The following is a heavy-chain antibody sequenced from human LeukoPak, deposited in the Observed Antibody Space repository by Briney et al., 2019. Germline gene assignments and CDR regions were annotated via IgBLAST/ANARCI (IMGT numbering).Heavy chain of an antibody. CDR3: ARDGQALRPFDY. Sequence: ASVKVSCKASGYSFTSYGMGWVRQAPGQGLEWMGWISVYNGNTNYAQKLQGRVTMTTDTSTSTAYMELRSLRSDDTAVYYCARDGQALRPFDYWGQGTLVTVSS. CDR1: GYSFTSYG. V-gene: IGHV1-18*01. J-gene: IGHJ4*02. CDR2: ISVYNGNT. D-gene: IGHD5/OR15-5a*01.